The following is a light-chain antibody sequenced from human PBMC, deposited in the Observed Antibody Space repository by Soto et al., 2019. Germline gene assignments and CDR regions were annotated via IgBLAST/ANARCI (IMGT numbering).Light chain of an antibody. CDR1: QSVSSY. Sequence: EIVLTQSPPPPPSPPGERATLSCRASQSVSSYLAWYQQKPGQAPRLLIYDASNRATGIPARFSGSGSGTDFTLTISSLEPEDFAVYCCQQRSNWPSLTFGGGTKVDIK. CDR3: QQRSNWPSLT. CDR2: DAS. J-gene: IGKJ4*01. V-gene: IGKV3-11*01.